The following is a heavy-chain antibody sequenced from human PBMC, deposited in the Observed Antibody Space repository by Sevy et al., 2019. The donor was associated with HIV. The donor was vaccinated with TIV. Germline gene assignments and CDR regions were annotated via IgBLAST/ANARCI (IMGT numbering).Heavy chain of an antibody. CDR1: RFTFSKYS. CDR2: LSFGCGEI. V-gene: IGHV3-23*01. D-gene: IGHD2-8*01. Sequence: GGSLRLSCAASRFTFSKYSMSWVRQPPGKGLEWVSTLSFGCGEINYADSVKGRFTISRDNSKSSVYLQMNNLRPEDTAVYYCAREGCTKPHDYWGQGTLATVSS. CDR3: AREGCTKPHDY. J-gene: IGHJ4*02.